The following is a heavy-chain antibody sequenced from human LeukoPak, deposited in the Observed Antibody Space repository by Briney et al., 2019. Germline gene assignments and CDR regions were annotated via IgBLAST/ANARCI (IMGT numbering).Heavy chain of an antibody. V-gene: IGHV4-34*01. J-gene: IGHJ4*02. CDR1: GGFFNGYY. D-gene: IGHD4-17*01. CDR2: INHSGRT. Sequence: SETLSLTCAVYGGFFNGYYWSWISQPPAKGLEWIGEINHSGRTNYNPSLKSRVTISVDTSKNQFSLKLSSVTAADTAMYYCARGRTTLNYWGQGTLVTVSS. CDR3: ARGRTTLNY.